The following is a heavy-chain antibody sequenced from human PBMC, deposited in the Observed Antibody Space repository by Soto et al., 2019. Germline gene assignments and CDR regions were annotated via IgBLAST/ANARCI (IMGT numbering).Heavy chain of an antibody. V-gene: IGHV4-61*01. D-gene: IGHD2-21*02. CDR1: GDSVSSGRYY. J-gene: IGHJ4*02. Sequence: SETLSLTCIVSGDSVSSGRYYWSWIRQSPGKGLEWIGYVYFTGGTNYNPSLKSRVTISRDTSRNQFSLNLKSVTAADSAVYFCVREQRSTAYLDYWGQGALVTVSS. CDR2: VYFTGGT. CDR3: VREQRSTAYLDY.